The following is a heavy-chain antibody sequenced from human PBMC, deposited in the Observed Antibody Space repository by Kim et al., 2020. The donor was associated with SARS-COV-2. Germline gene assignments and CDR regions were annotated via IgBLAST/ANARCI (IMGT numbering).Heavy chain of an antibody. V-gene: IGHV1-3*01. CDR2: NT. D-gene: IGHD1-1*01. J-gene: IGHJ5*02. CDR3: ARDPGPPLA. Sequence: NTKYSQKFQGRVTITRDTSASTAYMELSSLRSEDTAVYYCARDPGPPLAWGQGTLVTVSS.